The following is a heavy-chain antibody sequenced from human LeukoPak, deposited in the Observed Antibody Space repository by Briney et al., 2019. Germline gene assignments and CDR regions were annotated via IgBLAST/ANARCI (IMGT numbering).Heavy chain of an antibody. V-gene: IGHV1-2*02. D-gene: IGHD2-2*01. CDR3: ARGFQLPHPLEDWLDP. CDR1: GYTFTGYY. CDR2: INPNSGGR. Sequence: ASVKVSCKASGYTFTGYYIHWVRQAPGQGPEWMGWINPNSGGRNYAQKFQGRVTLTRDTSISTAYMEQSSLRSDDTAIYYCARGFQLPHPLEDWLDPWGQGTQVTVSS. J-gene: IGHJ5*02.